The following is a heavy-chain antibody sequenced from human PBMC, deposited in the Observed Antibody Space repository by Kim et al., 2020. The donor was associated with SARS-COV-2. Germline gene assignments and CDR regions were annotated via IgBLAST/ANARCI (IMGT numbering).Heavy chain of an antibody. Sequence: GGSLRLSCAASGFIFSNYEMNWVRQAPGKGLEWVSYIGGSGRTTYYADSVKGRLIISRDNAENSLYLQMNSLRAEDTAVYYCTRSTSGTSWGQGTLVTVS. CDR1: GFIFSNYE. V-gene: IGHV3-48*03. J-gene: IGHJ5*02. CDR3: TRSTSGTS. CDR2: IGGSGRTT. D-gene: IGHD1-26*01.